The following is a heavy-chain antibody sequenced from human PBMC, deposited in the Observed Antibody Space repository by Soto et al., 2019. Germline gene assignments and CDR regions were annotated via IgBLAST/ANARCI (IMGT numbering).Heavy chain of an antibody. CDR3: ARVATVTRSIDY. Sequence: PSDTLSLTCTVSGGSISSGGYYWSWIRQHPGKGLEWIGYIYYSGSTYYNPSLKSRVTISVDTSKNQFSLKLSSVTASDTAVYYCARVATVTRSIDYWGQGTLVTVSS. D-gene: IGHD4-17*01. V-gene: IGHV4-31*03. J-gene: IGHJ4*02. CDR1: GGSISSGGYY. CDR2: IYYSGST.